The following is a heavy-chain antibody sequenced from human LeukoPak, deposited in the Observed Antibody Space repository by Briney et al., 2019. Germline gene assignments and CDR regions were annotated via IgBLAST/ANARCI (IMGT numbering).Heavy chain of an antibody. CDR1: GFTFSSHS. Sequence: GGSLRLSCAASGFTFSSHSMNWVRQVPGKGLEWVSSISSSRSYIYYADSVKGRFTISRDNAKNSLYLQMNSLRAEDTAVYYCASSTTVTNPFDYWGQGTLVTVSS. J-gene: IGHJ4*02. CDR2: ISSSRSYI. V-gene: IGHV3-21*01. D-gene: IGHD4-17*01. CDR3: ASSTTVTNPFDY.